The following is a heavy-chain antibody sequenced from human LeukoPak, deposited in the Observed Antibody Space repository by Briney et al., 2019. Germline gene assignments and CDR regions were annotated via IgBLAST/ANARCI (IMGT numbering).Heavy chain of an antibody. V-gene: IGHV3-21*01. J-gene: IGHJ4*02. D-gene: IGHD2-2*01. CDR1: GFTFSSYS. Sequence: GGSLRLSCGASGFTFSSYSINWVRPAPGKGLEWGSSISSSSSYIYYADSVKGRFTISRDNAKNLLYLQMNSLRAEDTAVYYCARHMIGMYCSSTSCPFDDWGQGSLVTVSS. CDR2: ISSSSSYI. CDR3: ARHMIGMYCSSTSCPFDD.